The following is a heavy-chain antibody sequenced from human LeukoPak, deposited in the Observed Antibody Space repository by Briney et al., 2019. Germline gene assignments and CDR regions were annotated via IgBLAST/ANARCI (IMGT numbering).Heavy chain of an antibody. D-gene: IGHD5-18*01. V-gene: IGHV4-4*07. CDR1: GVSINTYY. CDR3: ARDQGYTYGQTHYFDL. J-gene: IGHJ4*02. CDR2: VYASGTT. Sequence: TPSETLSLTCSVSGVSINTYYRSWIRQSAGKGLEWIGRVYASGTTNYHPSLNGRVTLSVDMSKNHFSLRLSSVTAADTAVYYCARDQGYTYGQTHYFDLWGQGILVTVSS.